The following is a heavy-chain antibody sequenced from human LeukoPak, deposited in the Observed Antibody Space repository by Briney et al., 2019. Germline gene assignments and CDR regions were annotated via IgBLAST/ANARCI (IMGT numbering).Heavy chain of an antibody. D-gene: IGHD3-22*01. CDR2: ISSSSSYI. CDR3: ARDYSSGLFDY. V-gene: IGHV3-21*01. J-gene: IGHJ4*02. Sequence: GGSLRLSCAASGFTVSSNYMSWVRQAPGKGLEWVSSISSSSSYIYYADSVKGRFTISRDNAKNSLYLQMNSLRAEDTAVYYCARDYSSGLFDYWGQGTLVTVSS. CDR1: GFTVSSNY.